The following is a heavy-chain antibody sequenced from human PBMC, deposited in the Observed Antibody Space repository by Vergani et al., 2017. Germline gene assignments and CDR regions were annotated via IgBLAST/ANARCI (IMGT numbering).Heavy chain of an antibody. J-gene: IGHJ4*02. Sequence: QVQLVQSGAEVKKPGASVKVSCKASGYTFTSYYMHWVRQAPGQGLEWMGIINHSGGSTSYAQKFQGRVTMTRDTSTSTVSMERCSLRSEDTAVYYCARDGIAARRGTLDYWGQGTLVTVSS. D-gene: IGHD6-6*01. CDR2: INHSGGST. V-gene: IGHV1-46*01. CDR1: GYTFTSYY. CDR3: ARDGIAARRGTLDY.